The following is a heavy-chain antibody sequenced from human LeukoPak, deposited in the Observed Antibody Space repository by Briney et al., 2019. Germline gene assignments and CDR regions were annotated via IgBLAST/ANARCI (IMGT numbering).Heavy chain of an antibody. Sequence: GGSLRLSCAASGFTFSSYAMTWVRQAPGKGLEWVSNINRDGSNKYYVDSVKGRFTISRDNSKNTLYLQMNSLRAEDTAVYYCAKARIVGATRWTDFDCWGQGTLVTVSS. CDR3: AKARIVGATRWTDFDC. D-gene: IGHD1-26*01. V-gene: IGHV3-23*03. CDR2: INRDGSNK. J-gene: IGHJ4*02. CDR1: GFTFSSYA.